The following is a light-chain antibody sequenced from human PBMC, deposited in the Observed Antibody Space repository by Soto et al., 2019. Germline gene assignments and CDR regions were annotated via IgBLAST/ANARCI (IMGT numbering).Light chain of an antibody. V-gene: IGKV1-5*01. CDR2: DAS. Sequence: DIQMTQAPSTLSASVGDRVTITCRSSQRISSWLAWYQQKPGKAPKLLIYDASSLESGVPSRFSGSGSGTEFTLTISSLQPDDFGTYYCQQYNSYAWTFGQGTKVDIK. CDR3: QQYNSYAWT. J-gene: IGKJ1*01. CDR1: QRISSW.